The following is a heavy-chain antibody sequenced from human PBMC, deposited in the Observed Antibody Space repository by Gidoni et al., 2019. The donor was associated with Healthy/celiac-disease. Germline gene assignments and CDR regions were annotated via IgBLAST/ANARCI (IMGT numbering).Heavy chain of an antibody. CDR2: IYYSGST. CDR3: AREDNPVYSGSYLNWFDP. CDR1: GGSISSYY. J-gene: IGHJ5*02. Sequence: QVQLQESGPGLVKPSETLSLTCTVSGGSISSYYWSWIRQPPGKGLEWIGYIYYSGSTNYNPSLKSRVTISVDTSKNQFSLKLSSVTAADTAVYYCAREDNPVYSGSYLNWFDPWGQGTLVTVSS. D-gene: IGHD1-26*01. V-gene: IGHV4-59*01.